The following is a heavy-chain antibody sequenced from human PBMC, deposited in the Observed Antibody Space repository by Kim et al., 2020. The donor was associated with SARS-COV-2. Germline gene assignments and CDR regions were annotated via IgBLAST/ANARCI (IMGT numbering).Heavy chain of an antibody. CDR3: AGGRLRSASWFGSGGLLDV. V-gene: IGHV3-66*01. D-gene: IGHD2-8*02. Sequence: GGSLRLSCAASGFTVSSNYMSWVRQAPGKGLEWVSVIYSGGSTYYADSVKGRFTISRDNSKNTLYLQMNSLRAEDTAVYYCAGGRLRSASWFGSGGLLDVWGQGTTVTVSS. CDR1: GFTVSSNY. J-gene: IGHJ6*02. CDR2: IYSGGST.